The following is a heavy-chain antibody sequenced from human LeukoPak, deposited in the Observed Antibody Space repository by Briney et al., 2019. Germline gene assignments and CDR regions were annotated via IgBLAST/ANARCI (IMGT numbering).Heavy chain of an antibody. CDR3: ARGYPYGDYRYFDY. J-gene: IGHJ4*02. CDR2: INHSGST. CDR1: GGSFSGYY. D-gene: IGHD4-17*01. Sequence: SSETLSLTCAVYGGSFSGYYWSWIRQPPGKGLVWIGEINHSGSTNYNPSLKSRVTISVDTSKNQFSLKLSSVTAADTAVYYCARGYPYGDYRYFDYWGQGTLVTVSS. V-gene: IGHV4-34*01.